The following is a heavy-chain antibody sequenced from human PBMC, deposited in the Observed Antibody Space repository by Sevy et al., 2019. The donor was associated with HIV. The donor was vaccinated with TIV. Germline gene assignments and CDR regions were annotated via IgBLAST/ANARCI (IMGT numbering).Heavy chain of an antibody. D-gene: IGHD4-17*01. CDR1: GFTFSSYW. Sequence: GGSLRLSCAASGFTFSSYWMHWVRQAPGKGLVWVSRINSDGSSTSYADSVKGRFTISRDNAKNTRYLQMNSLRAEDTAVYYCARAAPSGDDPTRYYYYGMDVWGQGTTVTVSS. CDR3: ARAAPSGDDPTRYYYYGMDV. V-gene: IGHV3-74*01. CDR2: INSDGSST. J-gene: IGHJ6*02.